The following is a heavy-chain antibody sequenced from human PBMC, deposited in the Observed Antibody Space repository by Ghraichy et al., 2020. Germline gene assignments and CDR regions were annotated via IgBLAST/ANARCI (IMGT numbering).Heavy chain of an antibody. V-gene: IGHV3-74*01. D-gene: IGHD2-15*01. CDR2: IKSDGTDR. J-gene: IGHJ4*02. Sequence: GSLRLSCAASGFALSDYWMHWVRQAPGKGLLWVSRIKSDGTDRTYADSVKGRFTISRDNAKNTLYLQMNSPRAEDTAVYYCVREYCRGGRCFFGTGGSHFDYWGQGILVTVSS. CDR1: GFALSDYW. CDR3: VREYCRGGRCFFGTGGSHFDY.